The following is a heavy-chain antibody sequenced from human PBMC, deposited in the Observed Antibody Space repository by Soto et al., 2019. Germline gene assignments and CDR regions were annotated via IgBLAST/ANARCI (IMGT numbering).Heavy chain of an antibody. V-gene: IGHV4-4*07. D-gene: IGHD6-13*01. CDR2: IYTSGST. Sequence: PSETLSLTCTVSGGSISSYYWSWIRQPAGKGLEWIGRIYTSGSTNYNPSLKSRVTMSVDTSKNQFSLKLSSVTAADTAVYYCASAGQQGYYYYYGMDVWGQGTTVTVS. J-gene: IGHJ6*02. CDR1: GGSISSYY. CDR3: ASAGQQGYYYYYGMDV.